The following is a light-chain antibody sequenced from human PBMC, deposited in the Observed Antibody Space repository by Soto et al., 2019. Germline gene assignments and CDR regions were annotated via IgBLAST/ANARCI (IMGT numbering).Light chain of an antibody. Sequence: SALTQPASVSGSPGQSITISCTGTNSDVGAYRYVSWYQQYPGKAPKLLIYDVGARPSGLSDRFSGSKSGNTASLTPSGLQAEDEADHYCSSYTAVTTYVFGSGTKVTVL. CDR1: NSDVGAYRY. V-gene: IGLV2-14*03. CDR2: DVG. J-gene: IGLJ1*01. CDR3: SSYTAVTTYV.